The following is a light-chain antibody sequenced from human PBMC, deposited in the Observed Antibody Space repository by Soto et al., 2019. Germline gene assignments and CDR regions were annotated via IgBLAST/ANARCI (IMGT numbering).Light chain of an antibody. J-gene: IGKJ4*01. CDR1: QDIGTY. Sequence: AIRMTQSPSSFSASTGDRVSITCRATQDIGTYLAWYQQIPGKAPKLLIYDASTLQTGVRSRVSGSGYGSEFTLTVAGLEVEGCATYYCRQINSYPRTLGEGTQVDIK. V-gene: IGKV1-8*01. CDR2: DAS. CDR3: RQINSYPRT.